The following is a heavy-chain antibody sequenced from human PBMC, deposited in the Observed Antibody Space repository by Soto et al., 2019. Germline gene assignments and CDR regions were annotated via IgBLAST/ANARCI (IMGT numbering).Heavy chain of an antibody. CDR2: IYYSGST. V-gene: IGHV4-59*11. CDR1: GGSISSHY. J-gene: IGHJ4*02. CDR3: ARAAVAGTRVDY. D-gene: IGHD6-19*01. Sequence: LSLTCTVSGGSISSHYWSWIRQPPGKGLEWIGYIYYSGSTKYKPSLKSRVTISVDTSKNQFSLKLSSVTAADTAVYYCARAAVAGTRVDYWGQGTLVTVSS.